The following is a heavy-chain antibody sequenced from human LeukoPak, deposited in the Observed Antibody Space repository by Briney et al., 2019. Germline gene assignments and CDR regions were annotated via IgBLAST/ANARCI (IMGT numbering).Heavy chain of an antibody. CDR1: RFTFSDYY. CDR2: IKVDGSEK. CDR3: ARDLRAGGTWSYGVYFDL. J-gene: IGHJ2*01. Sequence: PGGSLRLSCAASRFTFSDYYMTWVRQAPGRGLEWVANIKVDGSEKNYVDSVKSRFTISRDNAKNSVYLLLNSLTPEDTAVYYCARDLRAGGTWSYGVYFDLWGRGTLVTVSS. D-gene: IGHD4-17*01. V-gene: IGHV3-7*01.